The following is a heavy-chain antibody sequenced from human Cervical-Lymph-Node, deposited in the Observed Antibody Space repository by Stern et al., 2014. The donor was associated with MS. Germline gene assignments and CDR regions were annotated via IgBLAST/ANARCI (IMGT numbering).Heavy chain of an antibody. CDR3: ATSGGRRGDFRDY. V-gene: IGHV4-61*02. CDR1: GGSVSTYNYY. J-gene: IGHJ4*02. Sequence: QLQLQESGPGLVKPSQTLSLTCTVSGGSVSTYNYYWTWIRQPAGKGLEWIGRIYASGNTNYNPSLKGRVTISLDTPRNQFSLKLTFVTAADTAVYYCATSGGRRGDFRDYWGQGTLVTVSS. CDR2: IYASGNT. D-gene: IGHD4-17*01.